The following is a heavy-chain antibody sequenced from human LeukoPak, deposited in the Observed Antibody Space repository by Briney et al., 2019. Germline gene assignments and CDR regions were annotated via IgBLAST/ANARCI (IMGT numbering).Heavy chain of an antibody. CDR3: ATRGY. CDR2: IYTSGST. D-gene: IGHD3-10*01. Sequence: SETLSLTCSVSGGSISSYYWRWIRQPAGKGLEWIGRIYTSGSTNYNPSLKSRVTISIDTSKNQFSLKLTSVTAADTAVYYCATRGYWGQGTLVTVSS. V-gene: IGHV4-4*07. J-gene: IGHJ4*02. CDR1: GGSISSYY.